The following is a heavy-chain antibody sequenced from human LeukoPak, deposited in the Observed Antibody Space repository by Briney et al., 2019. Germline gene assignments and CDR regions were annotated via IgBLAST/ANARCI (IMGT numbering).Heavy chain of an antibody. CDR2: IDPSDSYT. Sequence: EESLKISCKGSGYTFTNYWISWVRQMPGKGLEWMGRIDPSDSYTNYSPSFQGHVTISADKSISTAYLQWSSLKASDTAMYYCARRSSGWFDPWGQGTLATVSS. CDR3: ARRSSGWFDP. CDR1: GYTFTNYW. D-gene: IGHD3-10*01. V-gene: IGHV5-10-1*01. J-gene: IGHJ5*02.